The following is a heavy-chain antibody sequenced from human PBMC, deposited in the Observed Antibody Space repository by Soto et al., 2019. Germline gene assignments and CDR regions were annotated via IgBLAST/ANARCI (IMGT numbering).Heavy chain of an antibody. V-gene: IGHV1-69*13. CDR1: GCTFSSYT. Sequence: VASVKVSCKASGCTFSSYTIAWVRQAPGQGLEWMGEIIPLFGTTNYVEKFQGRLTITADASTSTAYMELRSLRSDDTAVYYCARDPVVVVAASNWFDPWGQGTLVTVSS. CDR3: ARDPVVVVAASNWFDP. J-gene: IGHJ5*02. D-gene: IGHD2-15*01. CDR2: IIPLFGTT.